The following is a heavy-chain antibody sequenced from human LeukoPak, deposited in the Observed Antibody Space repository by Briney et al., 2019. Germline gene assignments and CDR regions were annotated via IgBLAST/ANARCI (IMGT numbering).Heavy chain of an antibody. D-gene: IGHD2-15*01. CDR3: ARDASLGYCNGGSCYMSGDAFDI. V-gene: IGHV1-69*06. CDR2: IIPIFGTA. J-gene: IGHJ3*02. Sequence: ASVKVSCKASGGTFSSYAISWVRQAPGQGLEWMGGIIPIFGTANYAQKFQGRVTITADKSTSTAYMELSSLRSEDTAVYYCARDASLGYCNGGSCYMSGDAFDIWGQGTMVTVSS. CDR1: GGTFSSYA.